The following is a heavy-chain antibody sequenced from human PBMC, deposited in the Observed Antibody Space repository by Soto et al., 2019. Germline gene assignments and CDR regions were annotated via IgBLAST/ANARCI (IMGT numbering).Heavy chain of an antibody. CDR3: TRSGGRYSFGY. CDR1: GFTLSGSA. Sequence: EVQLVESGGGLVQPGESLKLSCAASGFTLSGSAVHWVRQASGKGLEWVGRIRSKTHSYATEYIASVKGRFTMSREDSNNTAYLQMNGLKTDDTAVYYCTRSGGRYSFGYWGQGTLVTVSS. J-gene: IGHJ4*02. D-gene: IGHD1-26*01. CDR2: IRSKTHSYAT. V-gene: IGHV3-73*02.